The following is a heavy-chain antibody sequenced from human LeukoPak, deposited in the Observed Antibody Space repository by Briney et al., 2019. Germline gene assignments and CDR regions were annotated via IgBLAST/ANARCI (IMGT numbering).Heavy chain of an antibody. CDR2: LYYSGST. CDR1: GGSISGSSFY. CDR3: ARALSDLDIVVVVAATHSFFDY. D-gene: IGHD2-15*01. Sequence: SETLSLTCTVSGGSISGSSFYWGWIRQPPGKGLEWIGSLYYSGSTYYNPSLKSRVTISVDTSKNQFSLKLSSVTAADTAVYYCARALSDLDIVVVVAATHSFFDYWGQGTLVTVSS. J-gene: IGHJ4*02. V-gene: IGHV4-39*07.